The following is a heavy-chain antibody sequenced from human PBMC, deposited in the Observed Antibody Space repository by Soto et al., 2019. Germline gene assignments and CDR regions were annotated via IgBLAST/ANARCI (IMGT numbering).Heavy chain of an antibody. D-gene: IGHD5-18*01. J-gene: IGHJ6*02. CDR1: GYTFTGDY. CDR3: ARDDARGYRYGYLPGYYYHYYVMAF. Sequence: ESSVKVSCKASGYTFTGDYMHWVRQAPGQGLEWMGWINPNSGGTNYAQKFQGRVTMTRDTSISTAYMELSRLRSDDTAVYYCARDDARGYRYGYLPGYYYHYYVMAFCGQGSTVTVS. V-gene: IGHV1-2*02. CDR2: INPNSGGT.